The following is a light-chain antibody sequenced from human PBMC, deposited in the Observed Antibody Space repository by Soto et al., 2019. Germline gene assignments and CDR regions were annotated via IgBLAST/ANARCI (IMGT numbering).Light chain of an antibody. CDR3: QQYNNWPAT. J-gene: IGKJ1*01. V-gene: IGKV3-15*01. CDR1: QSVSST. CDR2: GAS. Sequence: EIVMTQSPATLSVSPGERATLSCRASQSVSSTLALYQQKPGQAPRLLIYGASTRATGIPARFSGSGSGTEFTLTISSLQSEDFAVYYCQQYNNWPATFGQGTQVEIK.